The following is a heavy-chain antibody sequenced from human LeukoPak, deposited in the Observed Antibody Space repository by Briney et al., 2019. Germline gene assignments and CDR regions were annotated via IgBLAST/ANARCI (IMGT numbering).Heavy chain of an antibody. CDR3: AKGLFDWLSDTDY. Sequence: GGSLRLSCAASGFTFSGCAMSWVRQAPGRGLEWVSAIRGSGDYSYYADSVKGRFTISRDNSKNTLYLQMNSLRAEDTAIYYCAKGLFDWLSDTDYWGQGTLVTVSS. D-gene: IGHD3-9*01. J-gene: IGHJ4*02. CDR2: IRGSGDYS. V-gene: IGHV3-23*01. CDR1: GFTFSGCA.